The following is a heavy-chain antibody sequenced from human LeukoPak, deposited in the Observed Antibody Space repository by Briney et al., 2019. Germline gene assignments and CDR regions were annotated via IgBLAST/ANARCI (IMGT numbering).Heavy chain of an antibody. Sequence: PGGSLRLSCAASEITFSNYAMNWVRQAPGKGLEWFSGISGSGGSTYYADSVKGRFTISRDNSKNTLYLQMNSLRAEDTAVYYCAKRARPSGGAFDIWGQGTMVTVSS. CDR1: EITFSNYA. V-gene: IGHV3-23*01. J-gene: IGHJ3*02. CDR3: AKRARPSGGAFDI. CDR2: ISGSGGST. D-gene: IGHD1-26*01.